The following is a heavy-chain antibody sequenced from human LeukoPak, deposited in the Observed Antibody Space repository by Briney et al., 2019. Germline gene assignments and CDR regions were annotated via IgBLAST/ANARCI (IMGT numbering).Heavy chain of an antibody. D-gene: IGHD3-22*01. CDR2: INHSGST. CDR3: ARGVARTYYSDTSGYAAADY. Sequence: SETLSLTCAVYGGSFSGYYWSWIRQPPGKGLEWIGEINHSGSTNYNPSLKSRVTISVDTSKNQFSLKLSSVTAADTAVYYWARGVARTYYSDTSGYAAADYWGQGTLVTVSS. CDR1: GGSFSGYY. J-gene: IGHJ4*02. V-gene: IGHV4-34*01.